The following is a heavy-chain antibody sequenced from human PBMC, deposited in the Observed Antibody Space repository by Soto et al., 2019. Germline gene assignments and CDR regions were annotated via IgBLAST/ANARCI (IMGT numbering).Heavy chain of an antibody. CDR2: ISSNGGRT. D-gene: IGHD3-10*01. CDR1: GFTFNIDG. J-gene: IGHJ1*01. V-gene: IGHV3-64*01. Sequence: GGSLRLSCAASGFTFNIDGMHWVRQAPGKGLEFVSGISSNGGRTYYANSVKGRFTISRDNSKNTLYLQMGSLRNEDMAIYNYATGVWLGEDWGGGTRVTSPQ. CDR3: ATGVWLGED.